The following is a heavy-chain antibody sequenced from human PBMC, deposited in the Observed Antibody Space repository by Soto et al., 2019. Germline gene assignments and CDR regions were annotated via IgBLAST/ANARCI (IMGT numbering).Heavy chain of an antibody. V-gene: IGHV4-39*01. D-gene: IGHD2-8*01. CDR3: ARHEGVYYLPRARETPGAFDI. CDR1: GGSISSSSYY. Sequence: QLQLQESGPGLVKPSETLSLTCTVSGGSISSSSYYWGWIRQPPGKGLEWIGSIYYSGSTYYNPSLKSRVTISVDTSKNQFSLKLSSVTAADTAVYYCARHEGVYYLPRARETPGAFDIWGQGTMVTVSS. J-gene: IGHJ3*02. CDR2: IYYSGST.